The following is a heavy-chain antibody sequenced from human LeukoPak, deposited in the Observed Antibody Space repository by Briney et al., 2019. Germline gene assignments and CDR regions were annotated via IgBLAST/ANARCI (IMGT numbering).Heavy chain of an antibody. J-gene: IGHJ6*03. D-gene: IGHD6-19*01. V-gene: IGHV4-59*01. CDR3: ARVDRIAVAGTDYMDV. CDR2: IYYSGST. CDR1: GGSISSYY. Sequence: PSGTLSLTCTVSGGSISSYYWSWIRQPPGKGREGMGYIYYSGSTNYNPSRKSRVTISVDTSKNQFSLKLSSVTAADTAVYYCARVDRIAVAGTDYMDVWGKGTTVTISS.